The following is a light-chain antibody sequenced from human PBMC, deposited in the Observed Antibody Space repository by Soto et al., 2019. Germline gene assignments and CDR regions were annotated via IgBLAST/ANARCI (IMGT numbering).Light chain of an antibody. CDR3: RKCDYLPI. CDR2: DAS. CDR1: HDITSY. V-gene: IGKV1-33*01. J-gene: IGKJ3*01. Sequence: DIQMTQSPSSLSASVGDRVTITCQASHDITSYLNWYQHKPGKAPKLLIYDASILEAGVPSRFSGSGSGTDFTFPIRSLQPEDVATYYCRKCDYLPIFGPGTTVDFK.